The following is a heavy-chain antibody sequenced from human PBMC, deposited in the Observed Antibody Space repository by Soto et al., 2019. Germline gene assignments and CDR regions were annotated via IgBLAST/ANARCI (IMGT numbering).Heavy chain of an antibody. J-gene: IGHJ6*02. CDR3: ARDGGGSRQLDGMDV. Sequence: SETLSLTCTVSGGSISSGGYYWSWIRQHPGKGLEWIGYIYYSGSTYYNPSLKSRVTISVDTSKNQFSLKLSSVTAADTAVYYCARDGGGSRQLDGMDVWGQGTTVTSP. CDR2: IYYSGST. CDR1: GGSISSGGYY. V-gene: IGHV4-31*03. D-gene: IGHD6-6*01.